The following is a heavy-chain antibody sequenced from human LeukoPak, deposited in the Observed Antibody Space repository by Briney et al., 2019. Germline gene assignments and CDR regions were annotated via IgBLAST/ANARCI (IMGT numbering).Heavy chain of an antibody. J-gene: IGHJ4*02. CDR1: GGSFSGYY. D-gene: IGHD3-10*01. CDR2: INHSGST. CDR3: ARGERGVTYYFDY. Sequence: SETLSLTCAVYGGSFSGYYWSWIRQPPGKGLEWIGEINHSGSTNYNPSLKSRVTISVDTSKNQFSLKLSSVTAADTAVYYCARGERGVTYYFDYWGQGTLVTVSS. V-gene: IGHV4-34*01.